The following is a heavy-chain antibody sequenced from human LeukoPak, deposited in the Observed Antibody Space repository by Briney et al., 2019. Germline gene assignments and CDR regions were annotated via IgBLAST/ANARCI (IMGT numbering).Heavy chain of an antibody. V-gene: IGHV4-59*12. D-gene: IGHD2-15*01. CDR2: IYYSGST. CDR1: GGSISSYY. Sequence: PSETLSLTCTVSGGSISSYYWSWIRQPPGKGLEWIGYIYYSGSTNYNPSLKSRVTISVDTSKNQFSLKLSSVTAADTAVYYCARSVVVANAFDIWGQGTMVTVSS. CDR3: ARSVVVANAFDI. J-gene: IGHJ3*02.